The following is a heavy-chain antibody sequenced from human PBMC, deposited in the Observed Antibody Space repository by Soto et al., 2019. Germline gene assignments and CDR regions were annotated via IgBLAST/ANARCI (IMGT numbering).Heavy chain of an antibody. CDR2: IKEDGSEK. V-gene: IGHV3-7*03. Sequence: GGSLRLSCTASGFTFTKYWMNWVRQAPGKGLEWLANIKEDGSEKFYVDSVKGRFTISRDNAQNSVYLQMNGLRAEDRAVYYCARDEGGVGYYTGPYYYGMDVWGQGTTVTVSS. CDR3: ARDEGGVGYYTGPYYYGMDV. CDR1: GFTFTKYW. D-gene: IGHD3-3*01. J-gene: IGHJ6*02.